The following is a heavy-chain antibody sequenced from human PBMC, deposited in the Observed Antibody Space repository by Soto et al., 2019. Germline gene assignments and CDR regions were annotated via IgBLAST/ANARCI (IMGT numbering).Heavy chain of an antibody. CDR1: GGSISSGDYY. Sequence: PSETLSLTCTVSGGSISSGDYYWSWIRQPPGKGLEWIGYIYYSGSTYYNPSLKSRVTISVDTSKNQFSLKLSSVTAADTAVYYCARTLGVRGYNWFDPWGQGTLVTVSS. CDR2: IYYSGST. CDR3: ARTLGVRGYNWFDP. V-gene: IGHV4-30-4*02. J-gene: IGHJ5*02. D-gene: IGHD2-8*01.